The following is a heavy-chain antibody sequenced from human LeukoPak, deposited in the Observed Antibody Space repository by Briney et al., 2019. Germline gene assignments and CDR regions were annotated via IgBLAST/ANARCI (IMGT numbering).Heavy chain of an antibody. V-gene: IGHV4-59*01. CDR1: GGTISSYY. Sequence: SETLSLTCTVSGGTISSYYWSWIRQPPGKGLEWIGYISYSGSTNFNPSLKSRVTISVDTSKNQFSLKLSSVTAADTAVYYCAREGTAGTNLNWFDPWGQGTLVTVSS. CDR3: AREGTAGTNLNWFDP. J-gene: IGHJ5*02. D-gene: IGHD1-1*01. CDR2: ISYSGST.